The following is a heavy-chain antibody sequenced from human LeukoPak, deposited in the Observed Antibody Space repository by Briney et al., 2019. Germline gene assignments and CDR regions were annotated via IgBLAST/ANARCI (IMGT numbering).Heavy chain of an antibody. V-gene: IGHV3-30*18. CDR3: AKDQSYLDPSAYQGPIDY. Sequence: QPGRSLRLSCAASGFTFNNHAIHWVRQAPGKGLEWVAVISNDGGIEDYADSVKGRFSISRDNSKGTLYLQMSSLRSEDTAVYYCAKDQSYLDPSAYQGPIDYWGQGILVTVST. D-gene: IGHD3-16*01. CDR2: ISNDGGIE. J-gene: IGHJ4*02. CDR1: GFTFNNHA.